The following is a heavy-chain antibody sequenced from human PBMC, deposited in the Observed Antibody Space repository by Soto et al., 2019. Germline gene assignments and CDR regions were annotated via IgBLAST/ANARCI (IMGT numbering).Heavy chain of an antibody. CDR1: GFTFSSYA. CDR2: ISGSGEST. CDR3: AKDYSSGSYYFDY. V-gene: IGHV3-23*01. J-gene: IGHJ4*02. D-gene: IGHD6-19*01. Sequence: EVQLLESGGGLVQPGGSLRLSCAASGFTFSSYAMSWVRQGPGKGLEWVSGISGSGESTYYADSVKGRFTISRDNSKNTLYLQMNSLRDEDTAVYYCAKDYSSGSYYFDYWGQGTLVTVSS.